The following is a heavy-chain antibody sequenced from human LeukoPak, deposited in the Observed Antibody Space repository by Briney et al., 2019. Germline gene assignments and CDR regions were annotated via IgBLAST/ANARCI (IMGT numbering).Heavy chain of an antibody. CDR3: ARDVQVQGVNWFDP. CDR2: IKQDGSEK. J-gene: IGHJ5*02. Sequence: PGGSLRLSCAASGFTFSSYWMSWVRQAPGKGLEWVANIKQDGSEKYYVDSVKGRFTISRDNAKNSLYLQMNSLRAEDTAVYYCARDVQVQGVNWFDPWGQGTLVTVSS. D-gene: IGHD3-10*01. V-gene: IGHV3-7*01. CDR1: GFTFSSYW.